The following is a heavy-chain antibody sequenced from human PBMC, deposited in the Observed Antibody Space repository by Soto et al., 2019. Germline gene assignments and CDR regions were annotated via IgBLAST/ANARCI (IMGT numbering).Heavy chain of an antibody. CDR1: GSGFIRSG. J-gene: IGHJ1*01. CDR3: SADRPDIGCAWCF. Sequence: SVKVSCKASGSGFIRSGIQWVRQAHGQRLEWIGWIVVASGQTNYAQNFRGRVAITRDTSTATAYIELTGLTSEDTAVYFCSADRPDIGCAWCFWGQGTMVTVSS. D-gene: IGHD2-15*01. V-gene: IGHV1-58*02. CDR2: IVVASGQT.